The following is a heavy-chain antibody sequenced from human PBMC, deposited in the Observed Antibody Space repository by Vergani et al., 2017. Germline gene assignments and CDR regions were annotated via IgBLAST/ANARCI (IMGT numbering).Heavy chain of an antibody. CDR2: IRYDGTKR. CDR1: GFTFRIYG. V-gene: IGHV3-30*02. Sequence: QVQLVESGGGVVQPGGSLRLPCIASGFTFRIYGMHWVRQAPGTGLEWVAFIRYDGTKRFYGDSVKGRFTISRDNSQTTVFLQMNSLRADDSAVYYCTKAGQYDSDNFHDSWGQGALVTVAS. CDR3: TKAGQYDSDNFHDS. D-gene: IGHD3-22*01. J-gene: IGHJ1*01.